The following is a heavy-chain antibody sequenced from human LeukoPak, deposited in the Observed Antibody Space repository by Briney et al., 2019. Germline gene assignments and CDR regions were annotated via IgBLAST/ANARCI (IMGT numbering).Heavy chain of an antibody. D-gene: IGHD4-17*01. CDR2: IHHSGTT. V-gene: IGHV4-4*02. CDR3: ATDYGDYSPFDY. J-gene: IGHJ4*02. CDR1: GGSITTTNW. Sequence: SETLSLTCAVSGGSITTTNWWTWVRQPPGKGLEWIGEIHHSGTTHYNPSLKTRVTISVDNSKNQFSLKLSSVTAADTAVYYCATDYGDYSPFDYWGQGTLVTVSS.